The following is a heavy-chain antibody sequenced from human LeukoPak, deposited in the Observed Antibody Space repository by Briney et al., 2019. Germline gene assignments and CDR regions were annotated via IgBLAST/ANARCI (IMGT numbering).Heavy chain of an antibody. J-gene: IGHJ3*02. CDR1: GFTFSSYW. Sequence: GGSLRLSCAASGFTFSSYWMHWVRQAPGKGLVWVSRMNSDGSSTSYADSGKGRFTISRDNAENTLYLQMNSLRAEDTAVYYCARVFSGSYYPPDAFDIWGQGTMVTVSS. CDR3: ARVFSGSYYPPDAFDI. D-gene: IGHD1-26*01. CDR2: MNSDGSST. V-gene: IGHV3-74*01.